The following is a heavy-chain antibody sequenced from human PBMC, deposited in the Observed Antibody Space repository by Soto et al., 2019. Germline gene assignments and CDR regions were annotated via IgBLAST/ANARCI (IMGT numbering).Heavy chain of an antibody. J-gene: IGHJ4*02. Sequence: GGSLRLSCVASGFDFSDFHISWVRQAPGKGLEWISYISSSLGHTDYAESVKGRFTISRDNAKSSVFLEMSDLRSDDTAVYYCAANWNFGLNFWGQGTLVTVSS. D-gene: IGHD1-1*01. CDR3: AANWNFGLNF. CDR1: GFDFSDFH. CDR2: ISSSLGHT. V-gene: IGHV3-11*03.